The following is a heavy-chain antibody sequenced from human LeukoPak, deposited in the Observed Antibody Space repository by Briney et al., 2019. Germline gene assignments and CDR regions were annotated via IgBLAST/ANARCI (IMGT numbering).Heavy chain of an antibody. CDR3: ARHLYYSYVDY. Sequence: PSETLSLTCTVSGGSISSSSYFWGWIRQPPGKGLEWIRSIYYSGSTYYNPSLKSRVTISVDTSKNQFSLKLSSVTAADTAVYYCARHLYYSYVDYWGQGTLVTVSS. V-gene: IGHV4-39*01. D-gene: IGHD5-18*01. J-gene: IGHJ4*02. CDR1: GGSISSSSYF. CDR2: IYYSGST.